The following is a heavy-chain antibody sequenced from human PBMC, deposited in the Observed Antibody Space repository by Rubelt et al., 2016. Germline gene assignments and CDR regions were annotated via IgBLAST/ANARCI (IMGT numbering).Heavy chain of an antibody. Sequence: LRLSCAASGFTFSSYAMHWVRQAPGKGLEWVAVISYDGSNKYYADSVKGRFTISRDNSKNTLYLQMNSLRAEDTAFYYCARDIPTSGWRWFDPWGQGTLVNVSS. J-gene: IGHJ5*02. D-gene: IGHD6-19*01. CDR1: GFTFSSYA. CDR2: ISYDGSNK. CDR3: ARDIPTSGWRWFDP. V-gene: IGHV3-30*04.